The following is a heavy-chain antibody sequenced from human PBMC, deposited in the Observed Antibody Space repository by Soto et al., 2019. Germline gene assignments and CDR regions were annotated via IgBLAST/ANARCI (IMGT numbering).Heavy chain of an antibody. J-gene: IGHJ4*02. CDR3: ARDGSGHYYDTSGYRAYLFDL. V-gene: IGHV3-7*01. CDR2: THQDGHES. D-gene: IGHD3-22*01. Sequence: GGSLRLSCEASGFLFTSHWMTWVRQAPGKGLEWVASTHQDGHESYYVDSVLGRFTISRDNTRDSLFLQMNSLRAEDTAVYYCARDGSGHYYDTSGYRAYLFDLWGQRALVTVSS. CDR1: GFLFTSHW.